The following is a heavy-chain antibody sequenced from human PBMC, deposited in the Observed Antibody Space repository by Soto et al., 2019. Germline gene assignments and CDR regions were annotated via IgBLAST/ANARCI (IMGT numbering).Heavy chain of an antibody. Sequence: GGSLRLSCAASGFTFSNSAMSWVRQAPGKGLEWVAAVSGSGDTTYYADSVKGRFTISRDNSKNTLYLQMNSLRVEDTALYYCAKADYSYSWAPGDYWGQGTLVTVSS. V-gene: IGHV3-23*01. CDR2: VSGSGDTT. D-gene: IGHD6-13*01. J-gene: IGHJ4*02. CDR3: AKADYSYSWAPGDY. CDR1: GFTFSNSA.